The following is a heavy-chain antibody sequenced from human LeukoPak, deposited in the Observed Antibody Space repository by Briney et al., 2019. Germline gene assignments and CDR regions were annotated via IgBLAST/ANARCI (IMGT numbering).Heavy chain of an antibody. CDR1: GRSISSSSYY. J-gene: IGHJ4*02. CDR3: ARLRRDSSGYHYYFCDY. Sequence: PSETLSLTCTVSGRSISSSSYYWGWIRQPPGNGLEWIGSMYYSGSTYYNPSLRSRVTISVDTSKNQFSLKLSSVTAAGTAVYYGARLRRDSSGYHYYFCDYWRQRPLVTVSS. V-gene: IGHV4-39*01. CDR2: MYYSGST. D-gene: IGHD3-22*01.